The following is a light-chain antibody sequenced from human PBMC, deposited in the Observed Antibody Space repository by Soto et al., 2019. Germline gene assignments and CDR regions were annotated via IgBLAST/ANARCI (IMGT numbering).Light chain of an antibody. CDR1: QSVSSY. J-gene: IGKJ3*01. CDR2: DAS. CDR3: QQRSNWPPLSP. V-gene: IGKV3-11*01. Sequence: EIVLTQSPATLSLSPGERATLSCRASQSVSSYLAWYQQKPGQAPRLLIYDASNGATGIPARFSGSGFGTDFPLPFSSLEPEDFAVYYCQQRSNWPPLSPFGPGTKVDIK.